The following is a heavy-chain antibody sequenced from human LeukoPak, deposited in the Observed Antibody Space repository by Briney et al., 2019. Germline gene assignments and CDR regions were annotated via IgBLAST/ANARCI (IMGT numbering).Heavy chain of an antibody. CDR2: ISGSGGST. CDR3: AKDLGIFGVVMIDNWFDP. CDR1: GFTFSSYA. Sequence: GGSLRLSCAASGFTFSSYAMSWVRQAPGKGLEWVSAISGSGGSTYYADSVKGRFTISRDNSKNTLYLQMNSLRAEDTAVYYCAKDLGIFGVVMIDNWFDPWGQGTLVTVSS. V-gene: IGHV3-23*01. J-gene: IGHJ5*02. D-gene: IGHD3-3*01.